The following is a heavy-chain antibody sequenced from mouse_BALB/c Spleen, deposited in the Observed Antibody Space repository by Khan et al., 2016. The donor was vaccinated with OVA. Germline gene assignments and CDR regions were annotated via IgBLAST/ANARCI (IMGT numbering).Heavy chain of an antibody. J-gene: IGHJ3*01. CDR2: IWSGGST. Sequence: QVQLKQSGPGLVQPSQSLSITCTVSGFSLTNFGVHWARQSPGKGLEWLGVIWSGGSTDYNAAFKSRLSISKDNSKTQVFFKMNSLQPNDTATYYCARREYLMTWFAYWGQGTLVTVSA. CDR1: GFSLTNFG. V-gene: IGHV2-2*02. CDR3: ARREYLMTWFAY.